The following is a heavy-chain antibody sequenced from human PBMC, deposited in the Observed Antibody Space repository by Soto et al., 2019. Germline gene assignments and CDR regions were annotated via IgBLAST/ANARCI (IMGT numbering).Heavy chain of an antibody. CDR2: ISWDGGST. Sequence: EVQLVESGGVVVQPGGSLRLSCAASGFTLDDYTMHWVRQAPGKGLEWVSLISWDGGSTYYADSVKGRFTISRDNSKNSLYLQMNSLRAEDTALYYCAKDMGGSWYPLYYYYGMDVWGQGTTVTVSS. V-gene: IGHV3-43*01. CDR1: GFTLDDYT. J-gene: IGHJ6*02. CDR3: AKDMGGSWYPLYYYYGMDV. D-gene: IGHD6-13*01.